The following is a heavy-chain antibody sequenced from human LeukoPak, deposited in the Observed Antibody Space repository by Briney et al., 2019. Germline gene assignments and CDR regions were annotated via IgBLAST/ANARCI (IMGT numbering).Heavy chain of an antibody. Sequence: PSETLSLTCAVSGYSLSSGYYWGWIRPSPGKGLGGIGSIYHSGTTYYNPSLKSRVTISIDTSKNQFSLNLNSVTAADTAVYYCAWKYYYDSSGYFYVDQWGQGILVTVSS. CDR2: IYHSGTT. CDR3: AWKYYYDSSGYFYVDQ. J-gene: IGHJ4*02. CDR1: GYSLSSGYY. V-gene: IGHV4-38-2*01. D-gene: IGHD3-22*01.